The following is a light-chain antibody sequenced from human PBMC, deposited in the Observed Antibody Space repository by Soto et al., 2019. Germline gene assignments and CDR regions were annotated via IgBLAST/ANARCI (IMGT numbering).Light chain of an antibody. V-gene: IGKV1-5*03. CDR3: QQYNSYPLT. Sequence: DIQMTQSPSTLSASVGDSVTITCRASQSISSWLAWYQQKPGKAPKLLIYKASSLESGVPSRVSGSGSGTEFTLTISSLQPDDFATYYCQQYNSYPLTFGGGTKVEVK. J-gene: IGKJ4*01. CDR2: KAS. CDR1: QSISSW.